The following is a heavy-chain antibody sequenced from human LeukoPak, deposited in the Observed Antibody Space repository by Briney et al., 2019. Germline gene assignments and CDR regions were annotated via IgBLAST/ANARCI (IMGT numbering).Heavy chain of an antibody. D-gene: IGHD6-13*01. CDR3: ARDQGSGYSSSWYPGFDY. V-gene: IGHV4-4*07. Sequence: PSETLSLTCTVSGGSISSYYWSWIRQPAGKGLEWIGRIYTSGSTNYNPSLKSRVTMSVDTSKNQFSLKLSSVTAADTAVYYCARDQGSGYSSSWYPGFDYWGQGTLVTVSS. CDR1: GGSISSYY. J-gene: IGHJ4*02. CDR2: IYTSGST.